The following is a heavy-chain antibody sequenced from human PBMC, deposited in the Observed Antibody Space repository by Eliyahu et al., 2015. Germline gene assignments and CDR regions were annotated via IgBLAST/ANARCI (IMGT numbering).Heavy chain of an antibody. J-gene: IGHJ6*02. Sequence: EVKKPGSSVKVSCKASGGTFSSYAISWVRQAPGQGLEWMGGIIPIFGTANYAQKFQGRVTITADESTSTAYMELSSLRSEDTAVYYCARLITPTYYYGSGSYRTYYYGMDVWGQGTTVTVSS. V-gene: IGHV1-69*01. CDR2: IIPIFGTA. CDR3: ARLITPTYYYGSGSYRTYYYGMDV. CDR1: GGTFSSYA. D-gene: IGHD3-10*01.